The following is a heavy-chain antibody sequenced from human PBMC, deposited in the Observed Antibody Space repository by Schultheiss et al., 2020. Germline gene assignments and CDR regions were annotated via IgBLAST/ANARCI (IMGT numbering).Heavy chain of an antibody. V-gene: IGHV1-18*04. Sequence: ASVKVSCKASGYTFTSYGISWVRQAPGQGLEWMGWISAYNGNTNYAQKLQGRVTMTTDTSTSTAYMELSSLRSEDTAVYYCARHTTMVPNWIDPWGQGTPVTVSS. CDR1: GYTFTSYG. CDR3: ARHTTMVPNWIDP. D-gene: IGHD4/OR15-4a*01. J-gene: IGHJ5*02. CDR2: ISAYNGNT.